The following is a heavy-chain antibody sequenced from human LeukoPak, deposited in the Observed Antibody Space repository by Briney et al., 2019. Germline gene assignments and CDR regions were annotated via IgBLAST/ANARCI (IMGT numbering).Heavy chain of an antibody. J-gene: IGHJ4*02. CDR3: ARDGGPIVPAAPSFDY. CDR1: GFTFSSYS. Sequence: GGSLRLSCAASGFTFSSYSMNWVRQAPGKGLEWVSSISSSSSYISYADSVKGRFTISRDNAKNSLYLQMNSLRAEDTAVYYCARDGGPIVPAAPSFDYWGQGTLVTVSS. CDR2: ISSSSSYI. V-gene: IGHV3-21*01. D-gene: IGHD2-2*01.